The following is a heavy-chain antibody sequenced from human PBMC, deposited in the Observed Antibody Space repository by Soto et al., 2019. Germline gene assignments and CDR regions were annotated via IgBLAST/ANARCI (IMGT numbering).Heavy chain of an antibody. CDR1: GFTFGYYA. CDR2: IRSKAYGGTT. D-gene: IGHD3-3*01. Sequence: PGGSLRLSCTASGFTFGYYAMSWVRQAPGKGLEWVGFIRSKAYGGTTEYAASVKGRFTISRDDSKSIAYLQMNSLKTEDTAVYYCTRDYDFWSGYSIINFDYWGQGTLVTVSS. J-gene: IGHJ4*02. V-gene: IGHV3-49*04. CDR3: TRDYDFWSGYSIINFDY.